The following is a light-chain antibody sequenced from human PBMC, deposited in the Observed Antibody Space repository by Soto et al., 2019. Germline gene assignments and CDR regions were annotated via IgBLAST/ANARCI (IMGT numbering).Light chain of an antibody. J-gene: IGKJ5*01. V-gene: IGKV3-11*01. Sequence: EIVLTQSPATLSLSPGERATLSCRASQSVSSYLAWYNQKPCQAPRLLIYDASTRASGITARFSGSGSEKEPTPTSSSLEPQDFAVYYCQQRSTSITVGQGTRLEI. CDR3: QQRSTSIT. CDR2: DAS. CDR1: QSVSSY.